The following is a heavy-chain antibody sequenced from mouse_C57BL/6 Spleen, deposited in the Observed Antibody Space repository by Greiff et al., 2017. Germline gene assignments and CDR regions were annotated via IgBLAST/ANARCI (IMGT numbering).Heavy chain of an antibody. V-gene: IGHV5-6*01. CDR1: GFTFSSYG. D-gene: IGHD1-1*01. CDR3: ARHNYGSSYYAMDY. Sequence: EVMLVESGGDLVKPGGSLKLSCAASGFTFSSYGMSWVRQTPDKRLEWVATISSGGSYTYYPDSVKGRVTISRDNAKNTLYLQMSSLKSEDSAMYYCARHNYGSSYYAMDYWGQGTSVTVSS. J-gene: IGHJ4*01. CDR2: ISSGGSYT.